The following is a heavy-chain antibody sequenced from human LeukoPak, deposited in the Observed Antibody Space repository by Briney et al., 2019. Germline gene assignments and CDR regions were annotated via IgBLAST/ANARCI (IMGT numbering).Heavy chain of an antibody. CDR3: ARGRGKIQLWLYYYYYMDV. J-gene: IGHJ6*03. D-gene: IGHD5-18*01. Sequence: ASVKVSCKASGYTFTSYDINWVRQATGQGLEWMGWMNPNSGNTGYAQKFQGRVTMTRNTSISTAYMELSSVTAADTAVYYCARGRGKIQLWLYYYYYMDVWGKGTTVTVSS. CDR2: MNPNSGNT. V-gene: IGHV1-8*01. CDR1: GYTFTSYD.